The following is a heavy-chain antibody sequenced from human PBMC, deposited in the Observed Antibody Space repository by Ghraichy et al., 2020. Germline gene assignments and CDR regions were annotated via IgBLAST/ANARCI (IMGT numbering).Heavy chain of an antibody. Sequence: SETLSLTCAVSGGSISSGGYSWSWIRPPPGQGLEWFGYIYHSGSTYSTPSLKSRVTISVDRSKNPFSLKLSAVTAADAAVYYCVRAEDIVVVPAAQFDYWGQGTLVTVSS. V-gene: IGHV4-30-2*01. CDR2: IYHSGST. J-gene: IGHJ4*02. D-gene: IGHD2-2*01. CDR1: GGSISSGGYS. CDR3: VRAEDIVVVPAAQFDY.